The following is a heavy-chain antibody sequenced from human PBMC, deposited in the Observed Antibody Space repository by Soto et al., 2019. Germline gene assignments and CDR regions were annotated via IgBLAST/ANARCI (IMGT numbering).Heavy chain of an antibody. Sequence: PVGSGILSGPPCGLTGRSYAMSWVRQAPWKWLEWVSCISGRVGSTYYADYVKVRFTISRDNSKNKLYLQMNSLRAEDTAVYYCEKSSWGSWYQIRYFDYWGQGTLVPVSS. D-gene: IGHD6-13*01. CDR3: EKSSWGSWYQIRYFDY. CDR2: ISGRVGST. CDR1: GLTGRSYA. V-gene: IGHV3-23*01. J-gene: IGHJ4*02.